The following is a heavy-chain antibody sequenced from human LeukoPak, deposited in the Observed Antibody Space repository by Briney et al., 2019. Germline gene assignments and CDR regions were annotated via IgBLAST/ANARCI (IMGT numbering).Heavy chain of an antibody. CDR3: ARASDSRSKYYFAY. CDR1: GFTFSSYW. D-gene: IGHD3-22*01. CDR2: IKQDGSEK. V-gene: IGHV3-7*01. J-gene: IGHJ4*02. Sequence: PGGSLRLSCAASGFTFSSYWMSWVRQAPGKGLEWVANIKQDGSEKYYVDSVKGQFTISRDNAKNSLFLQMISLRAEDTAVYYCARASDSRSKYYFAYWGQGTLVTVSS.